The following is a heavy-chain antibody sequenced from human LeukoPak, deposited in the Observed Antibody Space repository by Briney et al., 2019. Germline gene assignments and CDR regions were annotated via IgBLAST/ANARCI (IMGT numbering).Heavy chain of an antibody. CDR2: IYYSGST. J-gene: IGHJ5*02. Sequence: PPETLSLTCTVSGGSVSSGSYYWSWIRQHPGKGLEWIGYIYYSGSTYYNPSLKSRVTISVDTSKNQFSLKLSSVTAADTAVYYCAREEHDSSGWHNWFDPWGQGTLVTVSS. D-gene: IGHD6-19*01. V-gene: IGHV4-31*03. CDR1: GGSVSSGSYY. CDR3: AREEHDSSGWHNWFDP.